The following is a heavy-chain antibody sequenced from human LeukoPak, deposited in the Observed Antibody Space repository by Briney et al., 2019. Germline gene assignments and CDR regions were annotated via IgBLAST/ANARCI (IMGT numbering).Heavy chain of an antibody. Sequence: ASETLSLTCTVSGDSISSYHWTWIRQPPGRGLEWIGYVYYGGSTNYNPSLKSRVTISLDTSNNQFSLKLGSVTAADTAIYYCATYTRHCSGGTCYSIDYWGQGTLVTVSS. D-gene: IGHD2-15*01. V-gene: IGHV4-59*08. CDR3: ATYTRHCSGGTCYSIDY. CDR1: GDSISSYH. CDR2: VYYGGST. J-gene: IGHJ4*02.